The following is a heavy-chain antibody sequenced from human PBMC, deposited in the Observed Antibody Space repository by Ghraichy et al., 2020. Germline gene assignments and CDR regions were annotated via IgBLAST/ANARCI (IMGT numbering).Heavy chain of an antibody. CDR1: GFTFSTYW. Sequence: GGSLRLSCAASGFTFSTYWMHWVRQAPGKGLVWVSRISDDGSSTVYADSVKGRFTISRDNAKNTLYLQMNSLRVEDTALYYCTRDRPIDYWGQGTLVTVPS. CDR2: ISDDGSST. CDR3: TRDRPIDY. J-gene: IGHJ4*02. V-gene: IGHV3-74*01.